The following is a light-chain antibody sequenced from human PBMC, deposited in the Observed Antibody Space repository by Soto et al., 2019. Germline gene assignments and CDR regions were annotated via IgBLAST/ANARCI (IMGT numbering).Light chain of an antibody. J-gene: IGKJ1*01. CDR3: LQDYNYPRT. V-gene: IGKV1-6*01. Sequence: AIHIAQSPSSLTASVGDRVTITCRASQGIRNDLGWYQQKPGKAPKLLIYAASSLQSGVPSRFSGSGSGTDFTLTISSLQPEDFATYYCLQDYNYPRTFGQGTKADI. CDR2: AAS. CDR1: QGIRND.